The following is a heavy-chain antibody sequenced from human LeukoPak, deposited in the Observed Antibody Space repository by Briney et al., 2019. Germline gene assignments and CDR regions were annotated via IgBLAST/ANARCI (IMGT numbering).Heavy chain of an antibody. CDR3: AKAHMTTVTTYDWFDP. Sequence: PGGSLRLSCAASGFTFSSNWMHWVRQAPGKGLVWVSRINNDGSGAIYADSVKGRFTISRDNAKNTLYLQMNSLRAEDTALYYCAKAHMTTVTTYDWFDPWGQGTLVTVSS. CDR2: INNDGSGA. J-gene: IGHJ5*02. CDR1: GFTFSSNW. D-gene: IGHD4-17*01. V-gene: IGHV3-74*01.